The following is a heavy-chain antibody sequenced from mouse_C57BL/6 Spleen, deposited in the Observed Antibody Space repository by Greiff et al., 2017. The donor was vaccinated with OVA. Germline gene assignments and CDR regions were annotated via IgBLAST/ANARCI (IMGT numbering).Heavy chain of an antibody. CDR1: GYSFTDYN. CDR3: ARPLMVTTEGAAMDY. Sequence: EVQLQQSGPELVKPGASVKISCKASGYSFTDYNMNWVKQSNGKSLEWIGVINPNCGTTSYNQKFKGKATLTVDQSSSTAYMQLNSLTSEDSAVYACARPLMVTTEGAAMDYWGQGTSVTVSS. V-gene: IGHV1-39*01. J-gene: IGHJ4*01. CDR2: INPNCGTT. D-gene: IGHD2-2*01.